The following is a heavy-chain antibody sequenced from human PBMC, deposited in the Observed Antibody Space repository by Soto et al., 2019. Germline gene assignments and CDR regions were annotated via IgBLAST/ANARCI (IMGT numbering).Heavy chain of an antibody. J-gene: IGHJ6*02. CDR2: IWYDGSNK. CDR1: GFTFSSYG. Sequence: GGSLRLSCAASGFTFSSYGMHWVRQAPGKGLEWVAVIWYDGSNKYYADPVKGRFTISRDNSKNTLYLQMNSLRAEDTAVYYCASVGCSGCSCYSYYYCMDGWGQGTTVTVSS. V-gene: IGHV3-33*01. CDR3: ASVGCSGCSCYSYYYCMDG. D-gene: IGHD2-15*01.